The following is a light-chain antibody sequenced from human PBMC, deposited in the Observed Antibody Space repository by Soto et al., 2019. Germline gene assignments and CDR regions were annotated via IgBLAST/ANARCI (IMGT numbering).Light chain of an antibody. J-gene: IGLJ2*01. CDR3: SSYTSSSTVV. CDR1: SSDVGGYNY. Sequence: QSVLTQPASVSGSPGQSITISCTGTSSDVGGYNYVSWYQQHPGKAPKLMIYEVSNRPSGVSNRFSGSKSGNTASLTISGLQAEDRADYYCSSYTSSSTVVFGGGTKVTVL. V-gene: IGLV2-14*01. CDR2: EVS.